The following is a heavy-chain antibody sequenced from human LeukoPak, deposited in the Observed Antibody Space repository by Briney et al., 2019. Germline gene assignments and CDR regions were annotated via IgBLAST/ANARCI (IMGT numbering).Heavy chain of an antibody. Sequence: PSETLSLTCTVSGGSISSSSYYWGWIRQPPGKGLEWIGGIYYSGSTYYNPSLKSRVTISVDTSKNQFSLGLSSVTAADTAVYYCARFIYYGSGSYYYFDYWGQGTLVTVSS. V-gene: IGHV4-39*07. D-gene: IGHD3-10*01. CDR2: IYYSGST. CDR3: ARFIYYGSGSYYYFDY. CDR1: GGSISSSSYY. J-gene: IGHJ4*02.